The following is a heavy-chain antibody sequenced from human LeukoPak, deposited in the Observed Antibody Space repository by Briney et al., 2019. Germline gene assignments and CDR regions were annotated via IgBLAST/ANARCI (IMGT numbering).Heavy chain of an antibody. CDR3: ARDPRRTMATRPDAFDI. D-gene: IGHD5-24*01. Sequence: ASVTVSCKASGYTFTSYYMHWVRQAPGQGLEWMGIINPSGGSTSYAQKFQGRATMTRDMSTSTVYMELSSLRSEDTAVYYCARDPRRTMATRPDAFDIWGQGTMVTVSS. CDR1: GYTFTSYY. V-gene: IGHV1-46*01. CDR2: INPSGGST. J-gene: IGHJ3*02.